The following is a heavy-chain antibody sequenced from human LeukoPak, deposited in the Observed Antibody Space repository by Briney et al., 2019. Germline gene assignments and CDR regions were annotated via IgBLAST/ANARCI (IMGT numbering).Heavy chain of an antibody. J-gene: IGHJ4*02. CDR3: ARAPQGYYYDSSGYYLFDY. CDR2: IYYSGST. V-gene: IGHV4-59*12. Sequence: SETLSLTCTVSGGSISSYYWSWIRQPPGKGLEWIGYIYYSGSTYYNPSLKSRVTISVDTSKNQFSRKLSSVTAADTAVYYCARAPQGYYYDSSGYYLFDYWGQGTLVTVSS. D-gene: IGHD3-22*01. CDR1: GGSISSYY.